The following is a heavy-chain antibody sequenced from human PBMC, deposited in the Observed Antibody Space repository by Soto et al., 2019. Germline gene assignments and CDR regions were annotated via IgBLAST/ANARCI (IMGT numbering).Heavy chain of an antibody. CDR1: GFTFSSYA. J-gene: IGHJ4*02. V-gene: IGHV3-23*01. CDR3: AKEGPRGPRLGGFDY. D-gene: IGHD3-16*01. Sequence: GGSLRLSCAASGFTFSSYAMSWVRQAPGKGLEWVSAISGSGGSTYYADSVKGRFTISRDNSKNTRYLQMNGLRAEDTAVYYCAKEGPRGPRLGGFDYWGQGTLVTVSS. CDR2: ISGSGGST.